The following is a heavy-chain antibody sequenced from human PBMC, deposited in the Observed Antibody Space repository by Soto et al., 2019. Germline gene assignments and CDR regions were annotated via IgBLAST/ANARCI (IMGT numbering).Heavy chain of an antibody. J-gene: IGHJ6*02. CDR3: AKGGSTSRWPYYYGMDV. D-gene: IGHD2-2*01. Sequence: SETLSLTCTVSGGSISSSSYYWGWIRQPPGKGLEWIGSIYYSGSTYYNPSLKSRVTISVDTSKNQFSLKLSSVTAADTAVYYCAKGGSTSRWPYYYGMDVWGQGTTVTVSS. CDR1: GGSISSSSYY. V-gene: IGHV4-39*01. CDR2: IYYSGST.